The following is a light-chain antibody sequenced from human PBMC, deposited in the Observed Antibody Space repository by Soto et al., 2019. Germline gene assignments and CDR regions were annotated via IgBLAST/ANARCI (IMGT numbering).Light chain of an antibody. J-gene: IGLJ1*01. CDR1: SSEDGGYYY. CDR2: EVT. V-gene: IGLV2-8*01. Sequence: ALPQPPSSSGSPDQTATIPCAGTSSEDGGYYYGAWDQQHPSKAPKVMIHEVTIRPSGVSDRFFCPKSGNPGSLDVSGRQAEEEAEYYCSSYTGGNPSDVFGTGTKDSAL. CDR3: SSYTGGNPSDV.